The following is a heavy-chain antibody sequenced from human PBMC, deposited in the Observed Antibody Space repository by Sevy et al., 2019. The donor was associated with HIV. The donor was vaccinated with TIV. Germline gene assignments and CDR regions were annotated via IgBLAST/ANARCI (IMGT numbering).Heavy chain of an antibody. V-gene: IGHV3-30-3*01. CDR1: GFTFSSYA. J-gene: IGHJ4*02. CDR3: ARDSGDYGDYEALDY. D-gene: IGHD4-17*01. CDR2: ISYDGSNK. Sequence: GGSLRLSCAASGFTFSSYAMHWVRQAPGKGLEWVVVISYDGSNKYYADSVKGRFTISRDNSKNTLYLQMNSLRAEDTAVYYCARDSGDYGDYEALDYWGQGTLVTVSS.